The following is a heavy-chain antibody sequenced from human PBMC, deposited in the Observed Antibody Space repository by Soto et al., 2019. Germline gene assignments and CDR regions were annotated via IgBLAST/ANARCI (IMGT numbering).Heavy chain of an antibody. CDR1: GGTFSSYA. CDR3: ARVHRWMATTLAYFDY. Sequence: QVQLVQSGAEVKKPGSSVKVSCKASGGTFSSYAISWVRQAPGQGLEWMGGIIPIFGTANYAQKFQGRVTITADEPTSTAYMELSSLRSEDTAVYYCARVHRWMATTLAYFDYWGQGTLVTVSS. D-gene: IGHD5-12*01. J-gene: IGHJ4*02. CDR2: IIPIFGTA. V-gene: IGHV1-69*01.